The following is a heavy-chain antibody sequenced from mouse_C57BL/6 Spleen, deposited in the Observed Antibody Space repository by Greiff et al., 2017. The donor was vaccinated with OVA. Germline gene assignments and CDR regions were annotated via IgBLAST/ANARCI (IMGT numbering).Heavy chain of an antibody. Sequence: QVQLQQSGAELVRPGASVKMSCKASGYTFTSYNMHWVKQTPRQGLEWIGAIYPGNGDTSYNQKFKGKATLTVDKSSSTAYMQLSGLTSEDSAVYFCARDGTMITTGTYYYAMDYWGQGTSVTVSS. CDR1: GYTFTSYN. V-gene: IGHV1-12*01. D-gene: IGHD2-4*01. CDR2: IYPGNGDT. CDR3: ARDGTMITTGTYYYAMDY. J-gene: IGHJ4*01.